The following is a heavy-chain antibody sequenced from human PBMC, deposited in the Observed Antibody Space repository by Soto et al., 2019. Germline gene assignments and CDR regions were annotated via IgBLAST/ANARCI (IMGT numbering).Heavy chain of an antibody. J-gene: IGHJ3*02. V-gene: IGHV1-69*02. CDR3: ATSVVVAATIAFDI. CDR1: GGTFSSYT. CDR2: IIPILGIA. D-gene: IGHD2-15*01. Sequence: KVSCKASGGTFSSYTISWVRQAPGQGLEWMGRIIPILGIANYAQKFQGRVTITADKSTSTAYMELSSLRSEDTAVYYCATSVVVAATIAFDIRGQRTTVTVSS.